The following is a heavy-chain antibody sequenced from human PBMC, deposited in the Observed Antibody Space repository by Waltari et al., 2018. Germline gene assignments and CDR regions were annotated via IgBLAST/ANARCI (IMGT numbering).Heavy chain of an antibody. D-gene: IGHD5-12*01. CDR2: SIPIFGTA. Sequence: QVQLVQSGAEVKKPGSSVKVSCKASGGNFSSYAISWVRQAPGQGLEWMGGSIPIFGTANYAPRFQGRVTITADDSTSTAYMELSSLRSEDTAVYYCARAAPLRSGYYYWGQGTLVTVSS. V-gene: IGHV1-69*13. CDR3: ARAAPLRSGYYY. J-gene: IGHJ4*02. CDR1: GGNFSSYA.